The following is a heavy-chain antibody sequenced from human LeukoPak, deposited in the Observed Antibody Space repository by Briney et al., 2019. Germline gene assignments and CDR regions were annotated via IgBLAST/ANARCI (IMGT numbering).Heavy chain of an antibody. CDR2: IYYSGST. CDR1: GGSFSSYY. V-gene: IGHV4-39*01. D-gene: IGHD3-3*01. Sequence: PSETLSLTCAVYGGSFSSYYWGWIRQPPGKGLEWIGSIYYSGSTYYNPSLKSRVTISVDTSKNQFSLKLSSVTAADTAVYYCARQTYYDFWSGYYTGLLLGWFDPWGQGTLVTVSS. J-gene: IGHJ5*02. CDR3: ARQTYYDFWSGYYTGLLLGWFDP.